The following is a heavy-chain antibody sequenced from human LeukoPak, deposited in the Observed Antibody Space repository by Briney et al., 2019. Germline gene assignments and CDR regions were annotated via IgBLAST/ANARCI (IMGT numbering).Heavy chain of an antibody. J-gene: IGHJ6*02. D-gene: IGHD1-14*01. Sequence: GRSLRLSCAASGFTFDDYAMHWVRQAPGKGLEWVSHISWNSATIGYAASVKGRFTISRDNAKNSLYLQMNSLRPEDTALYYCAKGTPTSRFSPGDVWGQGTTVTVSS. CDR1: GFTFDDYA. V-gene: IGHV3-9*01. CDR2: ISWNSATI. CDR3: AKGTPTSRFSPGDV.